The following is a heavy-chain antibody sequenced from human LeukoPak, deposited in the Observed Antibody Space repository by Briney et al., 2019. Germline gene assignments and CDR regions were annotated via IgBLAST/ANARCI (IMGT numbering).Heavy chain of an antibody. D-gene: IGHD1-1*01. CDR2: ISGSGGST. CDR1: GFTFSSYA. V-gene: IGHV3-23*01. CDR3: AKDPTGTPFYNWFDP. J-gene: IGHJ5*02. Sequence: GGSLRLSCAASGFTFSSYAMSWVRQAPGQGLDWVSAISGSGGSTYYADSVKGRFTISRDNSKNTLYLQMNSLRAEDTAVYYCAKDPTGTPFYNWFDPWAREAWSPSPQ.